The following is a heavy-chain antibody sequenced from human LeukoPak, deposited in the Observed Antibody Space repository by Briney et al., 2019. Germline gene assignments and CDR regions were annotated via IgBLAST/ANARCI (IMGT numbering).Heavy chain of an antibody. D-gene: IGHD3-3*01. CDR2: ISWNSGSI. CDR3: AKFDYDFWSGYPDDAFDI. CDR1: GFTFDDYA. V-gene: IGHV3-9*01. J-gene: IGHJ3*02. Sequence: GGSLRLSCAASGFTFDDYAMHWVRQAPGKGLEWVSGISWNSGSIGYADSVKGRFTISRDNAKNSLYLQMNSLRAGDTALYYCAKFDYDFWSGYPDDAFDIWGQGTMVTVSS.